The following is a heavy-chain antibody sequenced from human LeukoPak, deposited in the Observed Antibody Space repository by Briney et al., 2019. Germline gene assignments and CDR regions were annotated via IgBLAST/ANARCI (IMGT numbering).Heavy chain of an antibody. D-gene: IGHD1-26*01. CDR3: ASVRYSGSYPHDY. J-gene: IGHJ4*02. CDR1: GYTFTSYY. Sequence: ASVKVSCKASGYTFTSYYMHWVRQAPGQGLEWMGIINPSVASTSYAQKFQGRVTMTRDMSTSTVYMELSSLRSEDTAVYYCASVRYSGSYPHDYWGQGTLVTVSS. V-gene: IGHV1-46*01. CDR2: INPSVAST.